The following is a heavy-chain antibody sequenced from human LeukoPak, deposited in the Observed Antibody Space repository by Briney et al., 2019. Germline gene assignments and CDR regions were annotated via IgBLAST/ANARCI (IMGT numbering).Heavy chain of an antibody. J-gene: IGHJ4*02. CDR1: GYTFTNYA. CDR2: INTNTGNP. Sequence: ASVKVSCKASGYTFTNYAMNWVRQAPGQGPEWMGWINTNTGNPTYAQGFTGRFVFSLDTSVSTAYLQISSLKAEDTAVYYCARDPNDYYDSSGYYGDYWGQGTLVTVSS. V-gene: IGHV7-4-1*02. CDR3: ARDPNDYYDSSGYYGDY. D-gene: IGHD3-22*01.